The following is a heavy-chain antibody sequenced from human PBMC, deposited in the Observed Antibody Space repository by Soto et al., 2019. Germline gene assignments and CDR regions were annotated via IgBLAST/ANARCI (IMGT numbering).Heavy chain of an antibody. J-gene: IGHJ6*02. CDR1: GLTFSSSS. CDR3: ARDRSYGMTV. V-gene: IGHV3-30-3*01. Sequence: GGSLRLSCAASGLTFSSSSMHWVRQAPGKGLEWVAVTSYDGSKKYYADSVKGRFTISRDNSKSTLYLQMNSLRVDDTAVYYCARDRSYGMTVWGQGTTVTVSS. CDR2: TSYDGSKK.